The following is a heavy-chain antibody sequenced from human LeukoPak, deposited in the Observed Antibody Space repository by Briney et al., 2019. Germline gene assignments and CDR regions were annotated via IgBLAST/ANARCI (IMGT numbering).Heavy chain of an antibody. Sequence: PSETLSLTCAVSGGSISSGGYSWSWIRQPPGKGLEWIGYIYHSGSTNYNPSLKSRVTISVDTSKNQFSLKLSSVTAADTAVYYCARPRLVRSYYWFDPWGQGTLVTVSS. CDR1: GGSISSGGYS. J-gene: IGHJ5*02. CDR3: ARPRLVRSYYWFDP. V-gene: IGHV4-30-2*01. D-gene: IGHD1-26*01. CDR2: IYHSGST.